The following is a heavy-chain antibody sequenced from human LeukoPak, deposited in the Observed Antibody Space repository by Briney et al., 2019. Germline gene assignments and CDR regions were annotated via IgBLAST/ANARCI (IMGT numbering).Heavy chain of an antibody. D-gene: IGHD1-26*01. CDR3: ARDRVGIVLSRAFDI. Sequence: GGSLRLSCAASGFTFSSYSMNWVRQAPGKGLEWVSSISSSSSYIYYADSVKGRFTISRDNAKNSLYLQMNSLRAEDTAVYYCARDRVGIVLSRAFDIWGQGTMVTVSS. CDR2: ISSSSSYI. CDR1: GFTFSSYS. V-gene: IGHV3-21*01. J-gene: IGHJ3*02.